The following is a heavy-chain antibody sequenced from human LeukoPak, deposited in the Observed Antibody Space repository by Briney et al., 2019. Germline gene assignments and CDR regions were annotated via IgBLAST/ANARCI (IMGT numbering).Heavy chain of an antibody. J-gene: IGHJ4*02. D-gene: IGHD6-19*01. CDR3: AKDGGSSGWYSGGN. CDR2: ISGSGGST. CDR1: GFTFNSYA. V-gene: IGHV3-23*01. Sequence: GGSLRLSCAASGFTFNSYAMSWVRQAPGKGLEWVSAISGSGGSTYYADSVKGRFTISRDNSKNTLYLQMNSPRAEDTAVYYCAKDGGSSGWYSGGNWGQGTLVTVSS.